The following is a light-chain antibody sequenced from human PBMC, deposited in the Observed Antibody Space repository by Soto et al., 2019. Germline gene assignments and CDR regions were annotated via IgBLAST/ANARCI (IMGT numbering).Light chain of an antibody. CDR2: MIS. CDR1: QSLVHGDGNTY. V-gene: IGKV2-24*01. J-gene: IGKJ2*01. Sequence: DIVMTQTPLSSPVTLGQPASISCRSSQSLVHGDGNTYLSWLQQRPGQPPRLLSYMISNRCVGVPDRFSGSGAGTDFTLKISRVEAEDVGVYYCMQATQPYTFGQGTKLEIK. CDR3: MQATQPYT.